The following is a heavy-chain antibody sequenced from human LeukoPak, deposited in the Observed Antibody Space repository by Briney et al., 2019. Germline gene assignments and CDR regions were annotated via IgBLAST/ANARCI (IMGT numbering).Heavy chain of an antibody. CDR1: GVSVSDGRYY. Sequence: NPSQTLSLTCSVSGVSVSDGRYYWTWIRQHPGKGLEWIGYKYYSGSAKYNPSLKSRLTISIDTSKNQFSLQLSSVAAADTATYYCATPYCSSLSCLDVFNMWGQGTRVTASS. J-gene: IGHJ3*02. CDR2: KYYSGSA. D-gene: IGHD2-2*01. V-gene: IGHV4-31*03. CDR3: ATPYCSSLSCLDVFNM.